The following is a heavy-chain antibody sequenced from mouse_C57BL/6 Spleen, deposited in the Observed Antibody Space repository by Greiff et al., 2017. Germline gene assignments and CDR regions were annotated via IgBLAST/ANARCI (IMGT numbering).Heavy chain of an antibody. CDR2: IFPGSGST. V-gene: IGHV1-56*01. D-gene: IGHD2-10*02. Sequence: VQLQQSGPELVRPGASVKISCKASGYTFTSHWMPWVRQRPGQGLEWIGEIFPGSGSTYYNEKFKGKATLTVDTSSSTAYMQLSSLTSEDSAVYFCARRGGYGNSWDYWGQGTTLTVSS. CDR3: ARRGGYGNSWDY. CDR1: GYTFTSHW. J-gene: IGHJ2*01.